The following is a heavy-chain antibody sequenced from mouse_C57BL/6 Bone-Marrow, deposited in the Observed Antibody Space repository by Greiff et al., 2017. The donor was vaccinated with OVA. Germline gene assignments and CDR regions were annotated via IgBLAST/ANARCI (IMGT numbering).Heavy chain of an antibody. CDR3: TTPITTVVDWYFDV. J-gene: IGHJ1*03. Sequence: EVQLQQSGAELVRPGASVKLSCTASGFNIKDDYMHWVKQRPEQGLEWIGWIDPENGDTEYASKFQGKATITADTSSNTAYLQLSSLTSEDTAVYYCTTPITTVVDWYFDVWGTGTTVTVSS. D-gene: IGHD1-1*01. V-gene: IGHV14-4*01. CDR1: GFNIKDDY. CDR2: IDPENGDT.